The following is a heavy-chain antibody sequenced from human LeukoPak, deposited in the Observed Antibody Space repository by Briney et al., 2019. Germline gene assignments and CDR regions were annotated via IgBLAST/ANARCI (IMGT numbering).Heavy chain of an antibody. J-gene: IGHJ4*02. CDR3: ARVAVAEFYYFDY. D-gene: IGHD6-19*01. V-gene: IGHV3-30*04. CDR1: GFTFSSYA. Sequence: GGSLRLSCAASGFTFSSYAMHWVRQAPGEGLEWVAVISYDGSNKYYADSVKGRFTISRDNSKNTLYLQMNSLRAEDTAVYYCARVAVAEFYYFDYWGQGTLVTVSS. CDR2: ISYDGSNK.